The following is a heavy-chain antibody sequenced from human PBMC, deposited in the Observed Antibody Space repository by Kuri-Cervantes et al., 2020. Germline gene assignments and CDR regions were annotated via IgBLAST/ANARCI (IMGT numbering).Heavy chain of an antibody. V-gene: IGHV1-18*01. D-gene: IGHD2-15*01. CDR2: ISAYNGDT. J-gene: IGHJ4*02. CDR3: ARGSYPVVAAAPGY. CDR1: GYTFISYG. Sequence: ASVKVSCKASGYTFISYGISWVRQAPGQGLEWMGWISAYNGDTNYAQKFQGRVTMTRDTSTSTVYMELSSLRSEDTAVYYCARGSYPVVAAAPGYWGQGTLVTVSS.